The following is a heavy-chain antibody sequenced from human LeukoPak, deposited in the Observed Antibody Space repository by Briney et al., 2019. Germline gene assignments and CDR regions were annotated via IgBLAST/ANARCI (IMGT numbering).Heavy chain of an antibody. CDR1: GFTFSSYG. CDR2: ISYDGSNK. J-gene: IGHJ4*02. CDR3: AKMGLELATGYFDY. D-gene: IGHD1-7*01. Sequence: GGSLRLSCAASGFTFSSYGMHWVRQAPGKGLEWVAVISYDGSNKYYADSVKGRFTISRDNSKNTLYLQMNSLRAEDTAVYYCAKMGLELATGYFDYWGQGTLVTVSS. V-gene: IGHV3-30*18.